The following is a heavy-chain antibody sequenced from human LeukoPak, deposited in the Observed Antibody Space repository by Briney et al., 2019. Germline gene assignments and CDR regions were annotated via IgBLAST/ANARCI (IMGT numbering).Heavy chain of an antibody. Sequence: SETLSLTRTISGGSISSYYWSWIRQPPGKGLEWIGYIYYSGSTSYNPSLKSRVTILVDTSKNQFSLKLRSVTAADTAVYYCARHERDVSLDHAFDIWGQGTIVTVSS. D-gene: IGHD5-24*01. V-gene: IGHV4-59*08. CDR3: ARHERDVSLDHAFDI. J-gene: IGHJ3*02. CDR1: GGSISSYY. CDR2: IYYSGST.